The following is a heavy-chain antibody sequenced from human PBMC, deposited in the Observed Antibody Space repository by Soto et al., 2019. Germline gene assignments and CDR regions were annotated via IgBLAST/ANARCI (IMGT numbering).Heavy chain of an antibody. V-gene: IGHV3-21*06. Sequence: PGGSLRLSCAASGFTFTRYSMNWVRQAPGKGLEWVSSISSTTNYMYYGDSMKGRFTISRDNAKNSLYLEMNSLGAEDTAVYYCARESEDLTSNFDYWGQGTLVTVSS. CDR3: ARESEDLTSNFDY. CDR2: ISSTTNYM. J-gene: IGHJ4*02. CDR1: GFTFTRYS.